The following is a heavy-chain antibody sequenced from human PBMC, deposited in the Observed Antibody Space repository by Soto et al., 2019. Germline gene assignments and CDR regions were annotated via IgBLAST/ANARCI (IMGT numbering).Heavy chain of an antibody. V-gene: IGHV3-23*01. CDR2: ISGSGGST. Sequence: GGSLRLSCAASGFTFSSYAMSWVRQAPGKGLEWVSAISGSGGSTYYADSVKGRFTISRDNSKNTLYLQMNSLRAEDTAVYYCAKTLPQPSDSPISSRLGAFDIWGQGTMVTVSS. CDR3: AKTLPQPSDSPISSRLGAFDI. CDR1: GFTFSSYA. J-gene: IGHJ3*02. D-gene: IGHD2-21*01.